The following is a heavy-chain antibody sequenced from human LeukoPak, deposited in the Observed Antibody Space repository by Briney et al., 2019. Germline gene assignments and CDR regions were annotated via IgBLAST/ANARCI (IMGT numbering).Heavy chain of an antibody. Sequence: PGGSLRLSCAASGFTFSSYSMNWVRQAPGKGLEWVSSISSSSSYIYYADSVKGRFTISRDNAKDSLYLQMNSLRAEDTAVYYCARGGHYYDSSGYYHIDYWGQGTLVTVSS. D-gene: IGHD3-22*01. CDR2: ISSSSSYI. J-gene: IGHJ4*02. CDR1: GFTFSSYS. V-gene: IGHV3-21*01. CDR3: ARGGHYYDSSGYYHIDY.